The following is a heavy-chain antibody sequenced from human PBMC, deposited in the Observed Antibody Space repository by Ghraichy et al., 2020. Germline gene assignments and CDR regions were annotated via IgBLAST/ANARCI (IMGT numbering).Heavy chain of an antibody. CDR1: GGSFSGYY. CDR2: INHSGST. CDR3: ARGGGGSMGWNYYYGMDV. J-gene: IGHJ6*02. V-gene: IGHV4-34*01. Sequence: SETLSLTCAVYGGSFSGYYWSWIRQPPGKGLEWIGEINHSGSTNYNPSLKSRVTISVDTSKNQFSLKLSSVTAADKAVYYCARGGGGSMGWNYYYGMDVWGQGTTVTVSS. D-gene: IGHD2/OR15-2a*01.